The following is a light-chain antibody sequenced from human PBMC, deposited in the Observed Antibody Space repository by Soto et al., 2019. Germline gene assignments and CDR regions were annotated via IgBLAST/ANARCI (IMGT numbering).Light chain of an antibody. CDR3: QQYGSSPCT. J-gene: IGKJ3*01. Sequence: EIVLTQSPATLSLSPGERATLTCRASQSVSSYLAWYQQKPGQAPRPLIYDASNRATGIPARFSGSGAGTDFTLTISSLEPEDFAVYYCQQYGSSPCTFGPGTKVDIK. V-gene: IGKV3-11*01. CDR2: DAS. CDR1: QSVSSY.